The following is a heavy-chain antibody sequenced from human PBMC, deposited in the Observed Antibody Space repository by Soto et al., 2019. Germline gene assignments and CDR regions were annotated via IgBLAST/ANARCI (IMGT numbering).Heavy chain of an antibody. CDR2: INHSGST. CDR3: ARGNSIGTDGKPTPIHLGELSFFDY. D-gene: IGHD3-16*02. V-gene: IGHV4-34*01. Sequence: SETLSLTCAVYGGSFSGYYWSWIRQPPGKGLEWIGEINHSGSTNYNPSLKSRVTISVDTSKNQFSLKLSSVTAADTAVYYCARGNSIGTDGKPTPIHLGELSFFDYWGQGTLVTVSS. J-gene: IGHJ4*02. CDR1: GGSFSGYY.